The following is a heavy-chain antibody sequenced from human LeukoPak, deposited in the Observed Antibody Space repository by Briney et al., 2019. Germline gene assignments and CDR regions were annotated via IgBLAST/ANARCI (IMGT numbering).Heavy chain of an antibody. CDR1: GGTFSSYA. J-gene: IGHJ6*03. CDR3: ARTWFGEFYFYYYMDV. D-gene: IGHD3-10*01. V-gene: IGHV1-69*13. Sequence: ASVKVSCKASGGTFSSYAISWVRQAPGQGLEWMGGIIPIFGTTNYAQKFQGRVTITADESTSTAYMELSSLRSEDTAVYYCARTWFGEFYFYYYMDVWGKGTTVTISS. CDR2: IIPIFGTT.